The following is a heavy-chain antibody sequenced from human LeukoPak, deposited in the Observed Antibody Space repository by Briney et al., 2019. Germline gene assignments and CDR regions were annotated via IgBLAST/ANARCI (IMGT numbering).Heavy chain of an antibody. D-gene: IGHD4-4*01. CDR3: ARESTSDAFDI. CDR2: IYYSGST. J-gene: IGHJ3*02. V-gene: IGHV4-59*01. Sequence: SETQSLTCTVSGGSISYYYWSWIRQPPGKGLEWIAYIYYSGSTNYNPSLKSRVTISVDTSKNQFSLRLTSVTAADTAVYYCARESTSDAFDIWGQGTMVTVSS. CDR1: GGSISYYY.